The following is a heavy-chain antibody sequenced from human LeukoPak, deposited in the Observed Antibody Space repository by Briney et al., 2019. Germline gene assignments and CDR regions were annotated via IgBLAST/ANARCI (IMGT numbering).Heavy chain of an antibody. CDR3: AKDRGYIVATITYDY. CDR2: ISYDGSNK. Sequence: GGSLTLSCAASGFTFSSYGMHWIRQAPGKGLEWVAGISYDGSNKYYADSVKGRFTISRDSSKNTLYLQMNSLRAEDTAVYCCAKDRGYIVATITYDYWGQGTVVTVSS. V-gene: IGHV3-30*18. D-gene: IGHD5-12*01. J-gene: IGHJ4*02. CDR1: GFTFSSYG.